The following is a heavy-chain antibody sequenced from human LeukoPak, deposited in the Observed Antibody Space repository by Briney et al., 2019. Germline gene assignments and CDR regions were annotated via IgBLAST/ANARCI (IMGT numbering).Heavy chain of an antibody. D-gene: IGHD5-18*01. CDR2: IYSGGST. J-gene: IGHJ4*02. CDR3: ARVGGYSYGYADY. V-gene: IGHV3-53*01. Sequence: GGSLRLSCAASGFTVSSNYMSWVRQAPGKGLEWVSVIYSGGSTYYADSVKGRFTISRDNSKNTLYLQMSSLRAEDTAVYYCARVGGYSYGYADYWGQGTLVTVSS. CDR1: GFTVSSNY.